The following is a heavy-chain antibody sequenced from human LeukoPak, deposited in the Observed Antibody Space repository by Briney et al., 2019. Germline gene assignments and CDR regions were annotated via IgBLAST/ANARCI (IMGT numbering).Heavy chain of an antibody. Sequence: GGSLRLSCAASGFTFSSYAMSWVRQAPGKGLEWVSAISGSGGSTYYADSVKGRFTIPRDNSKNTLYLQMNSLRAEDTAVYYCAKDNYYDSSGYQPLDYWGQGTLVTVSS. V-gene: IGHV3-23*01. CDR1: GFTFSSYA. D-gene: IGHD3-22*01. CDR2: ISGSGGST. CDR3: AKDNYYDSSGYQPLDY. J-gene: IGHJ4*02.